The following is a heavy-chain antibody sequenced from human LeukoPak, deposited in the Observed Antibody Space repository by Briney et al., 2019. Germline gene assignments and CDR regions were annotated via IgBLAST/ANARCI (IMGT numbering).Heavy chain of an antibody. CDR3: ATGESFAFAM. J-gene: IGHJ3*02. Sequence: TGGSLRLSCAASGFTFSGYDMQWVRQAPGKGLEWVSGISRSGPTYYRDSVKGRFTISRDNSKDTLYLQMDSLRAEDTATYYCATGESFAFAMWGQGTMVTVSS. V-gene: IGHV3-23*01. CDR2: ISRSGPT. CDR1: GFTFSGYD.